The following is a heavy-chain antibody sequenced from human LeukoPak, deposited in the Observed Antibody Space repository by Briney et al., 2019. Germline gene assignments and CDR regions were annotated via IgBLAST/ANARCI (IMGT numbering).Heavy chain of an antibody. D-gene: IGHD6-19*01. J-gene: IGHJ4*02. Sequence: PGGSLRLSCAASGFTFSSYAMSWVRQAPGKGLEWVSAISGSGGSTYYADSVKGRFTISRDNSKNTLYLQMNSLQTEDTAVYYCTTDRGIAVRPLFDYWGQGTLVTVSS. V-gene: IGHV3-23*01. CDR2: ISGSGGST. CDR1: GFTFSSYA. CDR3: TTDRGIAVRPLFDY.